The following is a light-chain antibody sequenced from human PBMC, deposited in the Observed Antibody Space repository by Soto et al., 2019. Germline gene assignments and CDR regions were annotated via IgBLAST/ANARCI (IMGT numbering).Light chain of an antibody. CDR2: DVS. V-gene: IGLV2-14*01. CDR3: SSDTTGGSYV. Sequence: QSVLTQPASVSGSPGLWIAISCTGTSTDVGGYNSVYWYQQHPGKAPKLMIYDVSNRPSGVSNRFSGSKSGNTASLTISGLPADDEGDYCYSSDTTGGSYVFGAGTKLTVL. J-gene: IGLJ1*01. CDR1: STDVGGYNS.